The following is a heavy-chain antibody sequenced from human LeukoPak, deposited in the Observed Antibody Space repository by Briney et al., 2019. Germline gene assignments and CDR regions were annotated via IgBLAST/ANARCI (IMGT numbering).Heavy chain of an antibody. CDR1: GGSISSYY. CDR3: ARDTSGYRRGSFDY. J-gene: IGHJ4*02. Sequence: SETLSLTCTVSGGSISSYYWSGIRQPPGKGLEWIGYIYYSGGTNYNPSLKSRVTISVDTSNNQFSLKLSSVTAADTAVYYCARDTSGYRRGSFDYWGQGTLVTVSS. CDR2: IYYSGGT. D-gene: IGHD3-22*01. V-gene: IGHV4-59*01.